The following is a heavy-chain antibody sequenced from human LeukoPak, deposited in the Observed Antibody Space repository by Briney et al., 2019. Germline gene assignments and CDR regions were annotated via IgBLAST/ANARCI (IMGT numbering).Heavy chain of an antibody. CDR1: GFTFSSYS. D-gene: IGHD6-19*01. J-gene: IGHJ4*02. Sequence: PGRSLRLSCAASGFTFSSYSMNWVRQAPGKGLEWVSSISSSSSYIYYADSVKGRFTISRDNAKNSLYLQMNSLRAEDTAVYYCARVPYSSGWYVSARTNDYWGQGTLVTVSS. V-gene: IGHV3-21*01. CDR3: ARVPYSSGWYVSARTNDY. CDR2: ISSSSSYI.